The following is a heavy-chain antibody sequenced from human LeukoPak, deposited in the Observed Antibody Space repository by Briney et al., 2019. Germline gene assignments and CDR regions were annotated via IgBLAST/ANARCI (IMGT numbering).Heavy chain of an antibody. J-gene: IGHJ3*01. D-gene: IGHD3-22*01. CDR2: IFYSGST. Sequence: SETLSLTCTVSGGSISSSSYYWGWIRQPPGKGLGWIGSIFYSGSTYYTPSLKSRVTISVDTSKNQFSLKLSSVTAADTAVYYCARTDSRVLDAFDVWGQGTMVTVFS. CDR3: ARTDSRVLDAFDV. V-gene: IGHV4-39*07. CDR1: GGSISSSSYY.